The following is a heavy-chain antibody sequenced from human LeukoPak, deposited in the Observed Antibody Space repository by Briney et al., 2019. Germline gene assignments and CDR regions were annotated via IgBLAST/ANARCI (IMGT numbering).Heavy chain of an antibody. D-gene: IGHD1-26*01. J-gene: IGHJ5*02. CDR1: GGSISSYY. CDR2: ISSSGST. Sequence: SETLSLTCTVSGGSISSYYWSWIRQPAGKGLEWIGRISSSGSTNYNPSLKSRVTISVDTSKNQFSLKLSSVTAADTAVYYCACSVGSYPPSGWFDPWGQGTLVTVSS. CDR3: ACSVGSYPPSGWFDP. V-gene: IGHV4-4*07.